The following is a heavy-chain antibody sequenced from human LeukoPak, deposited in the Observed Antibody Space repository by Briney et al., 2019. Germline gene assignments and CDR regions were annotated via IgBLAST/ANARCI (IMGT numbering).Heavy chain of an antibody. Sequence: SETLSLTCAVYGGSFSGYYWSWIRQPPGKGLEWIGEINHSGSTNYNPSLKSRVTISVDTSKNQFSLKLSSVTAADTAVYYCARDAGIAVLEDYWGQGTLVTVSS. V-gene: IGHV4-34*01. CDR1: GGSFSGYY. CDR3: ARDAGIAVLEDY. J-gene: IGHJ4*02. CDR2: INHSGST. D-gene: IGHD6-19*01.